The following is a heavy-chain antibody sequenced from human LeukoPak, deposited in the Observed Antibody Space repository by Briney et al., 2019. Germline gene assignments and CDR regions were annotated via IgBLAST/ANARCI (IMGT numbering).Heavy chain of an antibody. CDR1: GGSFSGYF. CDR3: AGRYLYYYYDYMDI. Sequence: PSETLSLTCAVSGGSFSGYFWNWIRQSPGKGLEWIGEVNHTGSTNYNPSLKSRVAVSVDTSKNQFSLNLTSMTAADTAVYYCAGRYLYYYYDYMDICGKGTTVAVSS. D-gene: IGHD2-2*02. J-gene: IGHJ6*03. V-gene: IGHV4-34*01. CDR2: VNHTGST.